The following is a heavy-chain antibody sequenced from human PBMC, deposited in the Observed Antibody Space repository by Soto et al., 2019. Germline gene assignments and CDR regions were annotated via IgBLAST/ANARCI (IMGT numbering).Heavy chain of an antibody. Sequence: TSETLSLTCTVSGGSISSYYWSWIRQPPGKGLEWIGYIYYSGSTNYNPSLKSRVTISVDTSKNQFSLKLSSVTAADTAVYYCARSRPPSQLRFLEWLIQAPLDAFDIWGQGTMVTVSS. CDR3: ARSRPPSQLRFLEWLIQAPLDAFDI. D-gene: IGHD3-3*01. CDR1: GGSISSYY. J-gene: IGHJ3*02. CDR2: IYYSGST. V-gene: IGHV4-59*01.